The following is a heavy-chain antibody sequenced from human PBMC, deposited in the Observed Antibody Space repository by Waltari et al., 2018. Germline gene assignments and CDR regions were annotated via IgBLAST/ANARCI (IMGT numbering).Heavy chain of an antibody. CDR1: RFTFGNYN. CDR2: IRGDSASL. Sequence: EVQLAESGGGLVRPGGSLRLSCVASRFTFGNYNMNWVRQAPGKGLEWVSSIRGDSASLYYADSVRGRFTISRDNARSSLFLQMNTLRAEDTAVYYCTGGVTTPGVADVHDYQYGMDVWGQGTTVTVSS. J-gene: IGHJ6*02. CDR3: TGGVTTPGVADVHDYQYGMDV. V-gene: IGHV3-21*04. D-gene: IGHD3-10*02.